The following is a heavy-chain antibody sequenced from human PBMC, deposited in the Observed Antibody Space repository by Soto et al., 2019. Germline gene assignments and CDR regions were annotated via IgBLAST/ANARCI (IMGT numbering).Heavy chain of an antibody. J-gene: IGHJ4*02. CDR2: ISPTSEYT. CDR3: AKDRFGIVGPVDY. V-gene: IGHV3-21*04. Sequence: PGGSLRLSCAASGFTLSPYSMNWVRQAPGEGLECVSSISPTSEYTYYADSVKGRFTISRDNAKNSAYLHMNSLRVDDTAVYFCAKDRFGIVGPVDYWGQGTLVTVSS. CDR1: GFTLSPYS. D-gene: IGHD1-26*01.